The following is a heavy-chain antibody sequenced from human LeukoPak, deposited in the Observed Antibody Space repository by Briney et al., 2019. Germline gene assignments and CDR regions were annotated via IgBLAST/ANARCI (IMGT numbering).Heavy chain of an antibody. V-gene: IGHV3-23*01. Sequence: PGGSLTLSCSGSRFTVSSYDMSWVRQAPGKGLEWVSTLSRSGGSTYYADSVKGRFTISRDSSKNTLYLQMNSLRAEDTAVYYCAKRGSCSGGTCQHSFDFWGQGTLVTVSS. D-gene: IGHD2-15*01. CDR1: RFTVSSYD. J-gene: IGHJ4*02. CDR3: AKRGSCSGGTCQHSFDF. CDR2: LSRSGGST.